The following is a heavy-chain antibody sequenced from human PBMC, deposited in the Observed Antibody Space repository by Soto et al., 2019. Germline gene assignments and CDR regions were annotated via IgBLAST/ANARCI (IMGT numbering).Heavy chain of an antibody. D-gene: IGHD1-26*01. CDR3: AKADSGKYPLDC. V-gene: IGHV3-9*01. CDR2: ISWNSGSI. CDR1: GFTFDDYA. J-gene: IGHJ4*02. Sequence: EVQLVESGGGLVQPGRSLRLSCAASGFTFDDYAMHWVRQAPGKGLEWVSGISWNSGSIGYADSVKGRFTISRDNAKNSLYLQMNSLRAEDTALYYCAKADSGKYPLDCWGQGTLVTVSS.